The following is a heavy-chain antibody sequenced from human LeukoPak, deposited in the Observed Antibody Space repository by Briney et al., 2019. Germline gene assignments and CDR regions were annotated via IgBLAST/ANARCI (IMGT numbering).Heavy chain of an antibody. CDR1: GGSISSSSYY. Sequence: SETLSLTCTVSGGSISSSSYYWGCIRQPPGKGLECIGSIYYSGSTYYNPSLKSRVTISVDTSKNQFSLKLSSVTAADTAVYYCARASSPTVGYYMDVWGKGTTVTVSS. V-gene: IGHV4-39*07. D-gene: IGHD1-14*01. CDR3: ARASSPTVGYYMDV. J-gene: IGHJ6*03. CDR2: IYYSGST.